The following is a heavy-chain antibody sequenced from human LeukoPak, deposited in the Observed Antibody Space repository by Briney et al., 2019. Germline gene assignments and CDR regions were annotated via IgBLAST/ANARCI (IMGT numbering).Heavy chain of an antibody. CDR3: ARDHIVLMVYAMALDY. V-gene: IGHV3-30*04. Sequence: PGRSLRLSCAASGFTFSSYAMHWVRQAPGKGLEWVAVISYDGSNKYYADSVKGRFTISRDNSKNTLYLQMNSLRAEDTAVYYCARDHIVLMVYAMALDYWGQGTLATVSS. D-gene: IGHD2-8*01. J-gene: IGHJ4*02. CDR1: GFTFSSYA. CDR2: ISYDGSNK.